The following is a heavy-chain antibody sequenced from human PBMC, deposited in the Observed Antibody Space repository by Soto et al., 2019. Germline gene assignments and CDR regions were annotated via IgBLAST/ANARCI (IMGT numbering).Heavy chain of an antibody. V-gene: IGHV1-18*01. CDR3: ARDTRYCSGVSCSPY. J-gene: IGHJ4*02. Sequence: ASVKASCKASGYTFTSYGISWVRQAPGQGLEWMGWISAYNGNTNYAQKLQGRVTMTTDTSTSTAYMELRSLRADDTAVYYCARDTRYCSGVSCSPYWAQETLVTVSS. CDR2: ISAYNGNT. D-gene: IGHD2-15*01. CDR1: GYTFTSYG.